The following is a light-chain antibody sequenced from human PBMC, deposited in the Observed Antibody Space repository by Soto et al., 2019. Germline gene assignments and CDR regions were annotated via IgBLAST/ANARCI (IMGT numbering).Light chain of an antibody. CDR1: QSVSSSY. Sequence: EIVLTQSPGTLSLSPGERATLSCRASQSVSSSYLAWYQQKPGQAPRLLIYGASRRATGIPDRFSGSGSGTDFSLAISRLLPEDFAVSYCQQYCSSPWTFGQGTKVESK. CDR3: QQYCSSPWT. V-gene: IGKV3-20*01. J-gene: IGKJ1*01. CDR2: GAS.